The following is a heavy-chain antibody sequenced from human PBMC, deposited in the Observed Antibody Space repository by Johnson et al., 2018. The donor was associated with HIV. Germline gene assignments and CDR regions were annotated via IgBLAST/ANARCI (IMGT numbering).Heavy chain of an antibody. V-gene: IGHV3-15*01. CDR1: GFTFSNAW. J-gene: IGHJ3*02. D-gene: IGHD6-13*01. Sequence: VQLVESGGGLVKPGGSLRLSCAASGFTFSNAWMSWVRQAPGKGLEWVGRIKSKSDGETTDYAAPVKGRFAISRDDSKNTLYVQMNSLKTEGTAVYYGSRQGGAPYSSSWYPLFGACDIWGQGKMVTVSS. CDR2: IKSKSDGETT. CDR3: SRQGGAPYSSSWYPLFGACDI.